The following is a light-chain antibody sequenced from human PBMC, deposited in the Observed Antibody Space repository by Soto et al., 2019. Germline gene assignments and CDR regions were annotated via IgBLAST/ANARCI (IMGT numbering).Light chain of an antibody. CDR2: DAS. CDR3: QQRSDWPPLT. Sequence: EIVLTQSPATLSLSPGERATLSCRASQSVSRYLAWYQQKPGQAPRLLIFDASSRATGIPARFSGSGSGTDFTLTISNLGPEDLAVYYCQQRSDWPPLTFGGGTKVEIK. CDR1: QSVSRY. V-gene: IGKV3-11*01. J-gene: IGKJ4*01.